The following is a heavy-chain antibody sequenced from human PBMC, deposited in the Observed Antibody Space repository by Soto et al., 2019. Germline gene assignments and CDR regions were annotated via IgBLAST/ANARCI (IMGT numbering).Heavy chain of an antibody. CDR3: ARDFPPSYCSNTSCHLNYYYYYGMDV. CDR2: TYYRSKWYN. V-gene: IGHV6-1*01. J-gene: IGHJ6*02. Sequence: TFSLTCAISGDSVPSNSAAWNWIRQSPSRGLEWLGRTYYRSKWYNDYAVSVKSRITINPDTSKNQFSLQLNSVTPEDTAVYYCARDFPPSYCSNTSCHLNYYYYYGMDVWGQGTTVTVSS. CDR1: GDSVPSNSAA. D-gene: IGHD2-2*01.